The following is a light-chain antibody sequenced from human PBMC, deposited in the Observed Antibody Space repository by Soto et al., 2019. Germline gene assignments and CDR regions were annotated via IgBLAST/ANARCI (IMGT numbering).Light chain of an antibody. V-gene: IGKV3-15*01. Sequence: EIVMTQSPATLSVSPGERATLSCRASQSVSSTLAWYQQKPGQAPRLLIYGASTRATGIPARFSGSGSGTEFTLTISSLQSEDFAVYYCQQYGGSPFTFGPGTKVEIK. CDR1: QSVSST. J-gene: IGKJ3*01. CDR2: GAS. CDR3: QQYGGSPFT.